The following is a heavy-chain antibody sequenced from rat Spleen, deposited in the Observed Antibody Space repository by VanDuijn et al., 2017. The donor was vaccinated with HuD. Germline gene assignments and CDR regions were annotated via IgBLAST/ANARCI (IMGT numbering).Heavy chain of an antibody. CDR1: GFTFNRYY. J-gene: IGHJ2*01. CDR3: ASHLNWEPFDY. CDR2: ITYDGSGT. D-gene: IGHD5-1*01. Sequence: EVQLVESGGGLVQPGRSMKLSCAASGFTFNRYYMVWVRQAPTKGLEWVATITYDGSGTHYRDSVKGRFTISRDNAESTLYLQMDSLRSEDTATYYCASHLNWEPFDYWGQGVMVTVSS. V-gene: IGHV5-7*01.